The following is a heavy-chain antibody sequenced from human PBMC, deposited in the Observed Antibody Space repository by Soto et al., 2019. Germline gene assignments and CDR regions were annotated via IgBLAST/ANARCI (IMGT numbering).Heavy chain of an antibody. CDR2: TYYRSKWYN. D-gene: IGHD3-16*01. CDR1: EDSVSGNSAA. CDR3: ARDFPYYESSDSLFAC. J-gene: IGHJ4*02. V-gene: IGHV6-1*01. Sequence: SQTNSLTCTISEDSVSGNSAAWNWIRQSPSRGLEWLGRTYYRSKWYNDYSVSVKSRITVTPDTSKNQFSLHLKSVTPEDTAVYYCARDFPYYESSDSLFACSGQGSRGTGSS.